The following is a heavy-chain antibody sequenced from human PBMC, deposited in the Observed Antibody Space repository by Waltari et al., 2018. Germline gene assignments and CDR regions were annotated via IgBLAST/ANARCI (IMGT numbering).Heavy chain of an antibody. V-gene: IGHV3-21*01. J-gene: IGHJ3*02. CDR3: ARDSSDAFDI. CDR1: GFTFSSYS. Sequence: EVQLVESGGGLVKPGGSLRLSCAASGFTFSSYSMNWVRQAPGKGLEWVSSISSSSSYIYYADSVKGRCTISRDNAKNSLYLQMNSLRAEDTAVYYCARDSSDAFDIWGQGTMVTVSS. CDR2: ISSSSSYI.